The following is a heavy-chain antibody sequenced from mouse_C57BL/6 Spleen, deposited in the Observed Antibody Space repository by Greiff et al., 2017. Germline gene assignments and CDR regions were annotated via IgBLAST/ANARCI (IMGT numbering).Heavy chain of an antibody. J-gene: IGHJ1*03. V-gene: IGHV1-63*01. CDR1: GYTFTNYW. Sequence: QVQLQQSGAELVRPGTSVKMSCKASGYTFTNYWIGWAKQRPGHGLEWIGDIYPGGGYTNYNQKFKGKATLTADKSSSTAYMQFSSLTSEDSAIYYCARTPTTLVAGGWYFDVWGTGTTVTVSS. CDR2: IYPGGGYT. D-gene: IGHD1-1*01. CDR3: ARTPTTLVAGGWYFDV.